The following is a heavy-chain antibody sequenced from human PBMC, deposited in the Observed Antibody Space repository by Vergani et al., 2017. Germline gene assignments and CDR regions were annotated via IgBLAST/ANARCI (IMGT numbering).Heavy chain of an antibody. D-gene: IGHD6-13*01. Sequence: QVQLQESGPGLVKPSETLSLTCTVSGGSISSYYWSWIRQPPGKGLEWIGYIYYSGSTNYNPAFKSRVTISVDTSKNPFSLKLSSVTAADTAVYYCARCSTGIAYLGYWGQGTLVTVSS. J-gene: IGHJ4*02. CDR1: GGSISSYY. CDR3: ARCSTGIAYLGY. V-gene: IGHV4-59*01. CDR2: IYYSGST.